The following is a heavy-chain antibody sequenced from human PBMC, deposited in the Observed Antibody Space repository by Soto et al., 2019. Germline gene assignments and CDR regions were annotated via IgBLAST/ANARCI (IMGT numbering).Heavy chain of an antibody. V-gene: IGHV3-21*01. D-gene: IGHD2-15*01. CDR2: ISSSSSYI. CDR1: GFTFSSYS. Sequence: PGGSLRLSCAASGFTFSSYSMNWVRQAPGKGLEWVSSISSSSSYIYYADSVKGRFTISRDNAKNSLYLQMNSLRAEDTAVYYCASGYCSGGSCYGFGPHWGQGTLVTVSS. CDR3: ASGYCSGGSCYGFGPH. J-gene: IGHJ4*02.